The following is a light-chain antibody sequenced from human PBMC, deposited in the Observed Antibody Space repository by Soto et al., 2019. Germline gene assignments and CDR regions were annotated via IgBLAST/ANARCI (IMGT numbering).Light chain of an antibody. V-gene: IGKV3-11*01. CDR2: DAS. Sequence: EIVLTQSPATLSLSPGERATLSCRASQSVSSYLAWYQQKTGQAPRLLLYDASNRATGSPARFSGGGSGTDFPLTISSLESEDFAVYYCQQRFNWPRFTFGQGTKLEIK. J-gene: IGKJ2*01. CDR1: QSVSSY. CDR3: QQRFNWPRFT.